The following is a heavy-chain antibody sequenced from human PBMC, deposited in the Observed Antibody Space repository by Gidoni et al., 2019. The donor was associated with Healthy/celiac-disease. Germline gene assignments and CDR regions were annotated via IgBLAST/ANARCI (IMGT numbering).Heavy chain of an antibody. Sequence: EVQLLESGGGLVQPGGSLRLSCAASGFTFSSYAMSWVRQAPGKGLAWVSAMSGSGGSTYYADSVKGRFTISRDNSKNTLYLQMNSLRAEDTAVYYCAKDLGLLWFGERAAPGTHNWFDPWGQGTLVTVSS. CDR2: MSGSGGST. D-gene: IGHD3-10*01. V-gene: IGHV3-23*01. CDR1: GFTFSSYA. J-gene: IGHJ5*02. CDR3: AKDLGLLWFGERAAPGTHNWFDP.